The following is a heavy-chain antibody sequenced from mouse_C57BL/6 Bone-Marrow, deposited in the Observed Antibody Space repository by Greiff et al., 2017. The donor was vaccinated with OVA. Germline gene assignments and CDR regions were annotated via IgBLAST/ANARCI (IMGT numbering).Heavy chain of an antibody. Sequence: VQLQQSGAELVRPGASVKLSCKASGYTFTDYYINWVKQRPGQGLEWIARIYPGSGNTYYNEKFKGKATLTAEKSSSTAYMQLSSLTSEDSAVYFCARSGDYRYAMDYWGQGTSVTVSS. J-gene: IGHJ4*01. CDR1: GYTFTDYY. CDR2: IYPGSGNT. D-gene: IGHD2-4*01. V-gene: IGHV1-76*01. CDR3: ARSGDYRYAMDY.